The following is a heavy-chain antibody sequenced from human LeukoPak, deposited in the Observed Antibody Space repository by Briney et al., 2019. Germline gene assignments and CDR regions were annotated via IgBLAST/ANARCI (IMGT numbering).Heavy chain of an antibody. D-gene: IGHD3-10*01. J-gene: IGHJ4*02. Sequence: GASVKVSCNASGGTFSIYAISWVRQAPGQGLEWMGGIIPIFGTANYAQKFQGRVTITADESTSTAYMELSSLRSEDTAVYYCARMSGTPPQNWGQGTLVTVSS. CDR1: GGTFSIYA. CDR2: IIPIFGTA. CDR3: ARMSGTPPQN. V-gene: IGHV1-69*13.